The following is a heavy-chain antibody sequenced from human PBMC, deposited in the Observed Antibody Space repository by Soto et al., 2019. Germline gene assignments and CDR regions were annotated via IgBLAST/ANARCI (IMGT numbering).Heavy chain of an antibody. CDR2: INAGNGNT. V-gene: IGHV1-3*01. CDR3: ARDYVKIFGVVIPFDY. D-gene: IGHD3-3*01. CDR1: GYTFTSYA. Sequence: ASVKVSCKASGYTFTSYAMHWVRQAPGQRLEWMGWINAGNGNTKYSQKFQGRVTITRDTSASTAYMELSSLRSEDTAVYYCARDYVKIFGVVIPFDYWGQGTLATVSS. J-gene: IGHJ4*02.